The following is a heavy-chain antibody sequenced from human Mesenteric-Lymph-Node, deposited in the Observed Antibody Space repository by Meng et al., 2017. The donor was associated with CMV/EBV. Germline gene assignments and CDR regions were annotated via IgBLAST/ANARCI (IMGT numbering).Heavy chain of an antibody. V-gene: IGHV3-9*01. CDR3: VRESVYCTSAGCWAENWFDP. CDR2: ISWNCAYI. CDR1: GFTFDDSA. D-gene: IGHD2-8*01. J-gene: IGHJ5*02. Sequence: SLKISCAASGFTFDDSAMNWVRQVPGKGLEWVSGISWNCAYIGYADSVKGRFTISRDNVKNAVYLQMNRLRAEDTAVYYCVRESVYCTSAGCWAENWFDPWGQGSLVTVSS.